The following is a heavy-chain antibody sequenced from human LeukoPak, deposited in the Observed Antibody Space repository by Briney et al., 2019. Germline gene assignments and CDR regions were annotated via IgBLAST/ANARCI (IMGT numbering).Heavy chain of an antibody. CDR3: ARHGYYDFWSGYK. D-gene: IGHD3-3*01. CDR1: GYSISSDNY. Sequence: SETLSLTCAVSGYSISSDNYWVWIRQPPGQGLEWTGGIYHSGSTYHNPSLKSRVTISVDTSKNQFSLKLSSVTAADTAVYYCARHGYYDFWSGYKWGQGTLVTVSS. J-gene: IGHJ4*02. CDR2: IYHSGST. V-gene: IGHV4-38-2*01.